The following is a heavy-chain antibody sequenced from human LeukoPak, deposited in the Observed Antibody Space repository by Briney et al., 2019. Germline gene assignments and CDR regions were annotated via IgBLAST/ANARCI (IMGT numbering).Heavy chain of an antibody. Sequence: PGGSLRLSCAASGFTFNTYTMNWVRQAPGKGLEWVANIKQDGSEKYYVDSVKGRFTISRDNAKNSLYLQMNSLRAEDTAVYYCARDVLNDYWGQGTLVTVSS. CDR3: ARDVLNDY. CDR2: IKQDGSEK. D-gene: IGHD4/OR15-4a*01. V-gene: IGHV3-7*03. J-gene: IGHJ4*02. CDR1: GFTFNTYT.